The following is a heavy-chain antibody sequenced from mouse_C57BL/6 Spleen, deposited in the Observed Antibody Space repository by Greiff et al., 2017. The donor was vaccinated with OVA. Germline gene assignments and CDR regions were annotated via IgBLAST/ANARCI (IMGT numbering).Heavy chain of an antibody. V-gene: IGHV1-76*01. J-gene: IGHJ1*03. D-gene: IGHD2-4*01. Sequence: QVQLKESGAELVRPGASVKLSCKASGYTFTDYYINWVKQRPGQGLEWIARIYPGSGNTYYNEKFKGKATLTAEKSSSTAYMQLSSLTSEDSAVYFCARRQRYDYDVGYFDVWGTGTTVTVSS. CDR1: GYTFTDYY. CDR2: IYPGSGNT. CDR3: ARRQRYDYDVGYFDV.